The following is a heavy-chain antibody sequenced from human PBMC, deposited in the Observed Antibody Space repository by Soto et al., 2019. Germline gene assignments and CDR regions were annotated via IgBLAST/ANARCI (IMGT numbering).Heavy chain of an antibody. D-gene: IGHD4-17*01. J-gene: IGHJ4*02. CDR3: ARGPRRLATNPNFDY. V-gene: IGHV4-59*01. CDR1: GGSISSYY. CDR2: IYYSGST. Sequence: SETLSLTCTVSGGSISSYYWSWIRQPPGKGLEWIGYIYYSGSTNYNPSLKSRVTISVDTSKNQFSLKLSSVTAADTAVYYCARGPRRLATNPNFDYWGQGTLVTVSS.